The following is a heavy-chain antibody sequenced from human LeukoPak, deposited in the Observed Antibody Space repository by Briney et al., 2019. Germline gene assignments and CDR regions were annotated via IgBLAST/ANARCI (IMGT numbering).Heavy chain of an antibody. V-gene: IGHV1-18*01. CDR2: ISAYNGNA. CDR3: ARSPTRYYYDSSQGPGYYYYGMDV. CDR1: GYTFTSYG. J-gene: IGHJ6*02. D-gene: IGHD3-22*01. Sequence: GASVKVSCKASGYTFTSYGISWVRQAPGQGLEWMGWISAYNGNANYAQKLQGRVTMTTDTSTSTAYMELRSLRSEDTAVYYCARSPTRYYYDSSQGPGYYYYGMDVWGQGTTVTVSS.